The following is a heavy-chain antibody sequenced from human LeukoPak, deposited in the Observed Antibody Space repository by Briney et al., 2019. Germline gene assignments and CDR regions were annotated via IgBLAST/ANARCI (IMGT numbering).Heavy chain of an antibody. CDR1: GFTFSSYA. J-gene: IGHJ4*02. V-gene: IGHV3-23*01. D-gene: IGHD3-9*01. CDR3: AKGVLTTSPLDY. CDR2: VSGSGGTT. Sequence: PGGSLRLSCGASGFTFSSYALSWVRQAPGKGLEWVSGVSGSGGTTYYADSVKGRFTISRDNSENTLYLQMNSLRAEDTAVYYCAKGVLTTSPLDYWGQGTLVTVSS.